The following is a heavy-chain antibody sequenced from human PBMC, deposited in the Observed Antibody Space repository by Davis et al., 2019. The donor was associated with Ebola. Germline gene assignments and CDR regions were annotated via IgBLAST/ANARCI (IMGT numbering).Heavy chain of an antibody. D-gene: IGHD6-19*01. CDR1: GNSFTSHW. CDR3: ARGEDNSGWYSGWWFDS. J-gene: IGHJ5*01. Sequence: GESLKISCKDSGNSFTSHWIGWVRQMPGKGLEWMGIIYTGDSDTRYGPSFRGQVTISADKSTKTAFLQWGSLKASDTAIYYCARGEDNSGWYSGWWFDSWGQGTRVTVSS. CDR2: IYTGDSDT. V-gene: IGHV5-51*01.